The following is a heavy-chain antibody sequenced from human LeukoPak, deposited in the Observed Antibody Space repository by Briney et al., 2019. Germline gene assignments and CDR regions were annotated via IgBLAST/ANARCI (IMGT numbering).Heavy chain of an antibody. D-gene: IGHD1-1*01. CDR1: GYTFTSYY. CDR2: INPSGGST. CDR3: ATDDVTTGTKTALGY. V-gene: IGHV1-46*01. J-gene: IGHJ4*02. Sequence: ASVKVSCKASGYTFTSYYMHWVRQAPGQGLEWMGIINPSGGSTSYAQRFQGRVTMTRDTSTSTVYMELSSLRSEDTAVYYCATDDVTTGTKTALGYWGQGTLVTVSS.